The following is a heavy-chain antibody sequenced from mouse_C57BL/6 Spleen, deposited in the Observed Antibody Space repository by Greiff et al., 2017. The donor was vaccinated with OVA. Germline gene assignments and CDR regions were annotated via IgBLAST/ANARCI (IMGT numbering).Heavy chain of an antibody. CDR1: GFTFSSYA. CDR2: ISSGGDYI. J-gene: IGHJ4*01. CDR3: TRVDGSYAMDY. D-gene: IGHD2-3*01. V-gene: IGHV5-9-1*02. Sequence: EVHLVESGEGLVKPGGSLKLSCAASGFTFSSYAMSWVRQTPEKRLEWVAYISSGGDYIYYADTVKGRFTISRDNARNTLYLQMSSLKSEDTAMYYCTRVDGSYAMDYWGQGTSVTVSS.